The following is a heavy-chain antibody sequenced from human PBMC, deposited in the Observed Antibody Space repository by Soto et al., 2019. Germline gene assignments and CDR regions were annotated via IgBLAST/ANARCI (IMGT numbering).Heavy chain of an antibody. Sequence: EVQLVESGGGLVQPGGSLRLSCAASGFTFSSYEMNWVRQAPGKGLEWVSYISSSGSTIYYADSVKGRFTISRDNAKNSLYLQMNSLRAEDTAVYYCASTGYGCNVVGLPFDYWGQGTLVTVCS. V-gene: IGHV3-48*03. J-gene: IGHJ4*02. CDR3: ASTGYGCNVVGLPFDY. D-gene: IGHD4-17*01. CDR1: GFTFSSYE. CDR2: ISSSGSTI.